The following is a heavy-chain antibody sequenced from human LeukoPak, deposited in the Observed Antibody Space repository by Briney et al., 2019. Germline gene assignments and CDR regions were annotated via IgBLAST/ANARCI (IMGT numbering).Heavy chain of an antibody. Sequence: GASVKVSCKASGYTFTGNYMHWVRQAPGQGLEWMGWISPTSGDTRYAQKFQGRVTMTRDTSISTAYMELSRLRYDDTAVYYCVRDGLNWNYDYWGQGTLVAVSS. V-gene: IGHV1-2*02. CDR2: ISPTSGDT. J-gene: IGHJ4*02. CDR1: GYTFTGNY. D-gene: IGHD1-7*01. CDR3: VRDGLNWNYDY.